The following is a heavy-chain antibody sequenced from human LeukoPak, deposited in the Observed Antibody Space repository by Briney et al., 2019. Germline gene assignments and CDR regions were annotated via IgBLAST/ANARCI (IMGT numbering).Heavy chain of an antibody. V-gene: IGHV3-23*01. CDR3: ARDQQWLVAFDC. Sequence: GGSLRLSCAASGFTFISYAMSWVRQAPGKGLEWVSVISGSGSTTYYADSVKGRFTISRDNSKNTLYLQMNSLRVEDTAVYYCARDQQWLVAFDCWGQGTLVTVSS. J-gene: IGHJ4*02. CDR2: ISGSGSTT. D-gene: IGHD6-19*01. CDR1: GFTFISYA.